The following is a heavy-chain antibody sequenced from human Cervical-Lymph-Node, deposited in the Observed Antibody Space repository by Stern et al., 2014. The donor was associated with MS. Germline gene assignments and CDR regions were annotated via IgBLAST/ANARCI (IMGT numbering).Heavy chain of an antibody. CDR3: ASSFGVTAISGISDS. CDR1: GVTFSSYW. CDR2: IRSDGGRT. V-gene: IGHV3-74*02. J-gene: IGHJ4*02. Sequence: EVQLVESGGGLVQPGGSLRLSCAASGVTFSSYWMHWVRHAPGKGLGWVSRIRSDGGRTDYAEYVKVRFTISRDNAKNTLYLQMNSLRAEDTSVYYCASSFGVTAISGISDSWGQGTLVTVSS. D-gene: IGHD2-21*02.